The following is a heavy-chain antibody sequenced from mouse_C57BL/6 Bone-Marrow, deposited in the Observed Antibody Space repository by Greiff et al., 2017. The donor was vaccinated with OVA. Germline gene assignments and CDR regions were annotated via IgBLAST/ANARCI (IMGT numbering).Heavy chain of an antibody. Sequence: QVQLKESGAELAKPGASVKLSCKASGYTFTSYWMHWVKQRPAQGLEWIGYLNPSSGYTKYNQKFKDKATLTADKSSSTAYMQLSSLTYEDSAVYYCARGTVVAPFDYWGQGTTLTVSS. D-gene: IGHD1-1*01. J-gene: IGHJ2*01. CDR3: ARGTVVAPFDY. CDR1: GYTFTSYW. V-gene: IGHV1-7*01. CDR2: LNPSSGYT.